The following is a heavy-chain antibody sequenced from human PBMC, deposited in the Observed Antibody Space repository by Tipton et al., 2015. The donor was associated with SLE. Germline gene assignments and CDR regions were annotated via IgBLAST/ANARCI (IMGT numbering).Heavy chain of an antibody. D-gene: IGHD7-27*01. Sequence: TLSLTCTVYGGSISSSGYYWGWIRQPPGKGLEWIGSIYYSGSTYYNPSLKSRVTISVDTSKNQFSLKLNSVTAADTAVYYCARPQTGDTFDYWGQGTLVTVSS. CDR2: IYYSGST. V-gene: IGHV4-39*01. J-gene: IGHJ4*02. CDR3: ARPQTGDTFDY. CDR1: GGSISSSGYY.